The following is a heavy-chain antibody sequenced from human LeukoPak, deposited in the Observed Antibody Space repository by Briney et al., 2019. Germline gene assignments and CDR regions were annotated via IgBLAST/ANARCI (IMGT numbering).Heavy chain of an antibody. D-gene: IGHD6-19*01. CDR2: ISSGGSTK. V-gene: IGHV3-48*01. CDR3: ANRHSSGWYAY. Sequence: GGSLRLSCAASGFTFSTYAMNWVRQAPGKGLEWVSYISSGGSTKNYADSVQGRFTISRDNAKNSLYLQMNSLRAEDTAVYYCANRHSSGWYAYWGQGTLVTVSS. CDR1: GFTFSTYA. J-gene: IGHJ4*02.